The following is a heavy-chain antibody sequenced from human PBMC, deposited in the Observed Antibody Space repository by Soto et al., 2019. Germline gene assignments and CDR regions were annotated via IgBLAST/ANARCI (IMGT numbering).Heavy chain of an antibody. CDR3: ATMGHCSNGVCSYYYYGMDV. J-gene: IGHJ6*02. CDR2: IKSKIDGGTS. Sequence: EVQLVESGGGLVKPGGSLRLSCGASGFTFSHAWMNWVRQAPGKGLEWVGRIKSKIDGGTSDYAAPVIVRFSISRDDSKDTLFLQMNSLKTEDTAVYFCATMGHCSNGVCSYYYYGMDVWGLGTTVTVSS. V-gene: IGHV3-15*07. CDR1: GFTFSHAW. D-gene: IGHD2-8*01.